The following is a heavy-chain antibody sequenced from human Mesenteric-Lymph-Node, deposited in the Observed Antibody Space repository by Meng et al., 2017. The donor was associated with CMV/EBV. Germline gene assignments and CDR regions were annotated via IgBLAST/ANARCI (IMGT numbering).Heavy chain of an antibody. D-gene: IGHD2-2*01. Sequence: SETLSLTCTVSGGSISRSDYYWTWIRQPPGKGLEWIGHIYYSGRTDYNPSLKSRLIMSVDPSKNQFSLRLSSVTAADTAVYYCARLGYCSSTSCPDYWGQGTLVTVSS. CDR1: GGSISRSDYY. V-gene: IGHV4-30-4*01. J-gene: IGHJ4*02. CDR3: ARLGYCSSTSCPDY. CDR2: IYYSGRT.